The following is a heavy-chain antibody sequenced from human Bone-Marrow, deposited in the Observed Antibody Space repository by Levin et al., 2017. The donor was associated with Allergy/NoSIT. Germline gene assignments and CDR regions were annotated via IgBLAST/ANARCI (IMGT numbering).Heavy chain of an antibody. CDR3: ARAWGYCTNGVCWGIDY. D-gene: IGHD2-8*01. J-gene: IGHJ4*02. V-gene: IGHV1-2*02. Sequence: GESLKISCKASGYTFTGYYMHWVRQAPGQGLEWMGWINPNSGGTNYAQKFQGRVTMTRDTSISTAYMELSRLRSDDTAVYYCARAWGYCTNGVCWGIDYWGQGTLVTVSS. CDR1: GYTFTGYY. CDR2: INPNSGGT.